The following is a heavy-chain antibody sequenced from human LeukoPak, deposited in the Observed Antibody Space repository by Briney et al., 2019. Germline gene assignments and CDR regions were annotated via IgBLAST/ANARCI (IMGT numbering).Heavy chain of an antibody. CDR2: IYYSGST. V-gene: IGHV4-39*02. J-gene: IGHJ4*02. Sequence: PSETLSLTCTVSGGAMSSYYWGWIRQPPGKGLEWIGSIYYSGSTYYNPSLKSRVTISVDTSKNHFSLKLSSVTAADTAVYYCADSSGYYSFDHWGQGTLVTVSS. CDR1: GGAMSSYY. CDR3: ADSSGYYSFDH. D-gene: IGHD3-22*01.